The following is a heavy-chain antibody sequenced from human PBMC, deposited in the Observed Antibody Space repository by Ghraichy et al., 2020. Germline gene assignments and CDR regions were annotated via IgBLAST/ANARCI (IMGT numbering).Heavy chain of an antibody. CDR1: GGSISSYY. D-gene: IGHD3-10*01. J-gene: IGHJ3*02. V-gene: IGHV4-59*01. Sequence: SETLSLTCTVSGGSISSYYWSWIRRPPGKGLEWIGDIYYNGTTNYNPSLKRRVTISVDTSNNQFSLKLSSVTAADTAVYSCARVRGVSPIDAFDIWGQGTMVTVSS. CDR2: IYYNGTT. CDR3: ARVRGVSPIDAFDI.